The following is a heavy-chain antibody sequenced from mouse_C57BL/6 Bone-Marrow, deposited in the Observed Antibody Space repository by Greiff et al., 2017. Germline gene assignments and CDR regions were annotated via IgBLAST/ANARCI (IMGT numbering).Heavy chain of an antibody. D-gene: IGHD6-1*01. CDR3: ARSELAWPFAY. Sequence: QVQLQQPGAELVKPGASVKLSCKASGYTFTSYWMHWVKQRPGQGLEWIGMIHPSSGSTNYNEKFKSKATLTVDKSSSTAYMQLSSLTSEDSAVYYCARSELAWPFAYWGQGTLVTVSA. CDR1: GYTFTSYW. J-gene: IGHJ3*01. V-gene: IGHV1-64*01. CDR2: IHPSSGST.